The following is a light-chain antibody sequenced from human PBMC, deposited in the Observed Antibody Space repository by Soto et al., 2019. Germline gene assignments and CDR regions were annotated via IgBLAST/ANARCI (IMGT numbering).Light chain of an antibody. J-gene: IGLJ1*01. CDR3: CSYAASSTYV. CDR1: SSVVGSYNL. CDR2: EVS. V-gene: IGLV2-23*02. Sequence: QSVLTQPASVSGSPGQSITISCTGTSSVVGSYNLVSWYQQHPGKAPKLMIYEVSKRPSGVSNRFSGSKSGNTASLTISGLQAEYEADYYCCSYAASSTYVFGTVTEVTVL.